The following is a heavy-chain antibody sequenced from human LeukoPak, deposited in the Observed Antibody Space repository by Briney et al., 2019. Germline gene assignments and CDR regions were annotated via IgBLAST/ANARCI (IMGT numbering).Heavy chain of an antibody. CDR1: GYTFTSYG. CDR3: ARDSGPSGWPFWSPRANAFDI. Sequence: ASVKVSCKASGYTFTSYGISWVRQAPGQGLEWMGWISAYNGNTNYAQKLQGRVTMTTDTSTSTAYMELRSLRSDDTAVYYCARDSGPSGWPFWSPRANAFDIWGQGTMVTVSS. CDR2: ISAYNGNT. D-gene: IGHD6-19*01. J-gene: IGHJ3*02. V-gene: IGHV1-18*01.